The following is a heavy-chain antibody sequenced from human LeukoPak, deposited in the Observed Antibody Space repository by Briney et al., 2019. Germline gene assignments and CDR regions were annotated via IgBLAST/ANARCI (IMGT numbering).Heavy chain of an antibody. CDR1: GFTFDDYA. D-gene: IGHD3-3*01. CDR2: ISWNSGSI. V-gene: IGHV3-9*01. Sequence: PGGSLRLSCAASGFTFDDYAIHWVRQAPGKGLEWVSGISWNSGSIGYADSVKGRFTISRDNAKNSLYLQMNSLRAEDTALYYCAKAQNYDFWSGLDYWGQGTLVTVSS. J-gene: IGHJ4*02. CDR3: AKAQNYDFWSGLDY.